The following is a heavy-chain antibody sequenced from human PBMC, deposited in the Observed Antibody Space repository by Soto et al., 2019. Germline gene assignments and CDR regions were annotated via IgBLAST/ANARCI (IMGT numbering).Heavy chain of an antibody. J-gene: IGHJ4*02. CDR3: ARQTEEDLFFDY. CDR1: GYTFTSYY. Sequence: ASVKVSCTASGYTFTSYYMHWVRQAPGQGLEWMGIINPSGGSTSYAQKFQGRVTMTRDTSTSTVYMELSSLRSEDTAVYYCARQTEEDLFFDYWGQGTLVTSPQ. V-gene: IGHV1-46*01. CDR2: INPSGGST.